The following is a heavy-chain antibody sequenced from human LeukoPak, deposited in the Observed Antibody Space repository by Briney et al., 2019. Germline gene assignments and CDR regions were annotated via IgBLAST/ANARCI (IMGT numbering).Heavy chain of an antibody. CDR2: LSSSSSYI. D-gene: IGHD1-26*01. Sequence: GGSLRLSCAASGFTFSSYSMNWVRQAPGKGLEWVSSLSSSSSYIYYADSVKGRFTISRDNAKNSLYLQMNSLRAEDTAVYYCARGELPDFDYWGQGTLVTVSS. V-gene: IGHV3-21*01. CDR1: GFTFSSYS. CDR3: ARGELPDFDY. J-gene: IGHJ4*02.